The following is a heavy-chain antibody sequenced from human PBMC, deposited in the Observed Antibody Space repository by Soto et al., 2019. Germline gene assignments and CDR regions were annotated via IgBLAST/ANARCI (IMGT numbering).Heavy chain of an antibody. CDR2: ISAYNGNT. Sequence: ASVKVSCKASGYPFTSYGISWVRQAPGQGLEWMGWISAYNGNTNYAQKLQGRVAMTTDTSTSTAYMELRSLRSDDTAVYYWARDPHYSSSAECPRVKPNWFDPWGQGTLVTVSS. D-gene: IGHD6-6*01. CDR3: ARDPHYSSSAECPRVKPNWFDP. CDR1: GYPFTSYG. J-gene: IGHJ5*02. V-gene: IGHV1-18*01.